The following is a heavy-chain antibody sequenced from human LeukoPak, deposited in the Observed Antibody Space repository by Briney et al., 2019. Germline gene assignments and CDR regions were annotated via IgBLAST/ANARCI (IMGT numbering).Heavy chain of an antibody. Sequence: GRSLRLSCAASGFTFSSYGMNWVRQAPGEGLEWVSAISGSGDKTYYADSVKGRFTISRDNSKNTLYLQMNSLRAEDSAVYFCAKPATLLWFGDEYWGQGTLVTVSS. CDR3: AKPATLLWFGDEY. J-gene: IGHJ4*02. CDR1: GFTFSSYG. CDR2: ISGSGDKT. D-gene: IGHD3-10*01. V-gene: IGHV3-23*01.